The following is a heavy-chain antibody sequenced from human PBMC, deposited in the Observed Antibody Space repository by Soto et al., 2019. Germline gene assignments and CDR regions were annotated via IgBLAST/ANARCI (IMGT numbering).Heavy chain of an antibody. CDR2: INSDGTDS. V-gene: IGHV3-43D*04. J-gene: IGHJ4*02. CDR1: GFDFEDFA. CDR3: AKALYYYDSSPLDH. Sequence: PGGSRRLSCAAAGFDFEDFAMHWVRQAPGKGLEWVSLINSDGTDSYYMDSVRGRFTISRDNGKNSLYLQMDRLRPEDTAFYFCAKALYYYDSSPLDHWGQGTLVTVSS. D-gene: IGHD3-22*01.